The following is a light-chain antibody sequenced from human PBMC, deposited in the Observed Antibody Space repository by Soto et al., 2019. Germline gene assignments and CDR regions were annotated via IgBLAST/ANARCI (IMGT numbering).Light chain of an antibody. J-gene: IGKJ1*01. CDR2: GAS. V-gene: IGKV3-15*01. CDR1: QSVSSN. Sequence: EIVMTQSPATLSVSPGERATLSCRASQSVSSNLAWYQQKPGQAPRLLIYGASTRATGIPVRFSGSGSGTRFTLTISSLQSEDFAVYYCQQYNNWPLWTFCQGTKVEIK. CDR3: QQYNNWPLWT.